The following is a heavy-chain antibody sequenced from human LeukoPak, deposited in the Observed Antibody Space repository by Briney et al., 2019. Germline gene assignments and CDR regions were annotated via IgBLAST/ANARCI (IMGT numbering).Heavy chain of an antibody. V-gene: IGHV4-34*01. Sequence: PSETLSLTCAVYGGSFSGYYWSWIRQPPGKGLEWIGEINHSGSTNYNPSLKSRVTISVDTSKNQFSLKLSSVTAADTAVYYCARDVGEYCSSTSCQYYFDYWGKEPLVPFSS. D-gene: IGHD2-2*01. J-gene: IGHJ4*02. CDR2: INHSGST. CDR1: GGSFSGYY. CDR3: ARDVGEYCSSTSCQYYFDY.